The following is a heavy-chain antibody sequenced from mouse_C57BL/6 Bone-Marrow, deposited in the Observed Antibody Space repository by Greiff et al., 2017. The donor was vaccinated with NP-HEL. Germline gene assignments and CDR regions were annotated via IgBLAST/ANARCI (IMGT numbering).Heavy chain of an antibody. CDR1: GFSLSTSGMG. CDR2: IYWDDDK. V-gene: IGHV8-12*01. CDR3: ARSRWLLRPGYAMDY. D-gene: IGHD2-3*01. Sequence: QVTLKVSGPGILQSSQTLSLTCSFSGFSLSTSGMGVSWIRQPSGKGLEWLAHIYWDDDKRYNPSLKSRITIPKDTSRNQVFLKITSVDTADTATYYCARSRWLLRPGYAMDYWGQGTSVTVSS. J-gene: IGHJ4*01.